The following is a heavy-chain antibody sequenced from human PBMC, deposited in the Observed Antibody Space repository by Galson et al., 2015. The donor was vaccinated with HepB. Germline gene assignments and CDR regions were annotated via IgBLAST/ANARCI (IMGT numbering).Heavy chain of an antibody. J-gene: IGHJ3*01. CDR3: AKGDKLGWSTDDAFHV. CDR1: GFSFGLYG. CDR2: ISYDGTQK. D-gene: IGHD3/OR15-3a*01. V-gene: IGHV3-30*18. Sequence: SLRLSCAASGFSFGLYGMDWVRQVPGKGLEWVAVISYDGTQKHYGDSVKGRFIISRDNSKNTLSLEMNSLRPEDTAIYYCAKGDKLGWSTDDAFHVWGPETMVTFSS.